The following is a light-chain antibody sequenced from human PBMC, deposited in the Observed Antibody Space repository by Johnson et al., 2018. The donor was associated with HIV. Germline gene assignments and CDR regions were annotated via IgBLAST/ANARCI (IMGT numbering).Light chain of an antibody. V-gene: IGLV1-51*01. CDR3: GTWDSRLNAYV. CDR2: DTY. CDR1: SSNIGNNY. J-gene: IGLJ1*01. Sequence: QSVLTQPPSVSAAPGQKVTISCSGSSSNIGNNYVSWYQQLPGTAPKLLIYDTYKRFFEIPDRFSGSKSGTSATLGITGLQTGDEADYYYGTWDSRLNAYVFGAGTKVTVL.